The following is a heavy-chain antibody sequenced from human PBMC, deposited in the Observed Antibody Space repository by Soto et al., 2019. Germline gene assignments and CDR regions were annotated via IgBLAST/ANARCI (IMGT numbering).Heavy chain of an antibody. CDR3: ATLAGYGDYHFDY. V-gene: IGHV1-69*01. D-gene: IGHD4-17*01. CDR2: IIPIFGTA. Sequence: QVQLVQSGAEVKKPGSSVKVSCKASGGTFSSYAINWVRQAPGQGLEWMGGIIPIFGTANYSQKFQGRVTITADESASTAYMELSSLRSEDTAVYYCATLAGYGDYHFDYWGQGTLVTVSS. CDR1: GGTFSSYA. J-gene: IGHJ4*02.